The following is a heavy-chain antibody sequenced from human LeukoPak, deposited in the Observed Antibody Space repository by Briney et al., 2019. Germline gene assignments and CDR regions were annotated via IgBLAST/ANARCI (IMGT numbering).Heavy chain of an antibody. CDR2: INDSGST. J-gene: IGHJ4*02. Sequence: SETLSLTCAVYGESLGDHYWTWIRQAPGKGLEWIGEINDSGSTTYNPSLKNRVTISVDTSKNHFSLKLRSVTAADSALYYCARKTGYSSGWYVYWGQGTLVTVSS. CDR3: ARKTGYSSGWYVY. D-gene: IGHD6-19*01. V-gene: IGHV4-34*01. CDR1: GESLGDHY.